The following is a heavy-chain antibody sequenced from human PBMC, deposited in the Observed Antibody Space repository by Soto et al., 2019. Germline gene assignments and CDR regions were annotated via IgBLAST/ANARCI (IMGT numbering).Heavy chain of an antibody. V-gene: IGHV3-72*01. D-gene: IGHD5-18*01. J-gene: IGHJ4*02. CDR3: ARVEEGRGYSYGL. CDR2: TRNKARSYTT. CDR1: GFTFSDHY. Sequence: PGGSLRLSCAASGFTFSDHYMDWVRQAPGKGLEWVGRTRNKARSYTTEYAASVKGRFTISRDDSKNSLSLQMNSLKTEDTAVYYCARVEEGRGYSYGLWGQGTLVTVSS.